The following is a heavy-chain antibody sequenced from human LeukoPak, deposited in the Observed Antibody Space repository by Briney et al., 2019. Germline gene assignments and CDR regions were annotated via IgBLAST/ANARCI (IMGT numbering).Heavy chain of an antibody. Sequence: GRSLRLSCAASGFTFDDYAMHWVRQAPGKGLEWVSGISWNSGSIGYADSVKGRFTISRDNAKNSLYLQMNSLRAEDTAVYYCARDGGIVVVTATPDYWGQGTLVTVSS. CDR1: GFTFDDYA. D-gene: IGHD2-21*02. J-gene: IGHJ4*02. CDR3: ARDGGIVVVTATPDY. CDR2: ISWNSGSI. V-gene: IGHV3-9*01.